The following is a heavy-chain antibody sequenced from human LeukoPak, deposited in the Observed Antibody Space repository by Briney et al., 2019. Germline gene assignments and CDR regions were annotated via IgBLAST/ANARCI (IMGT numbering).Heavy chain of an antibody. D-gene: IGHD4-17*01. V-gene: IGHV4-31*03. CDR3: ARISYGDYWFDP. J-gene: IGHJ5*02. Sequence: PSETLSLTCTVSGGSISSGGYYWSWIRQHPGKGLEWIGYIYCSGRIYYLPSLKSRLTISVDTSKNQCSLKLSSVTAADAAVYYFARISYGDYWFDPWGRGPLDSVSS. CDR2: IYCSGRI. CDR1: GGSISSGGYY.